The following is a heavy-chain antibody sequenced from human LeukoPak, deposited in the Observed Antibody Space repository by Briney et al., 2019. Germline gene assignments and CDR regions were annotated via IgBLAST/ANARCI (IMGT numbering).Heavy chain of an antibody. CDR3: ARSSAHSYGDFHY. V-gene: IGHV4-59*01. CDR2: THHSGAT. Sequence: SETLSLTCAVYGGSFSGYYWSWIRQPPGKGLEWLGYTHHSGATSYNPSLKSRGTMSLDTSNNQFSLKVTSVTAADTAVYYCARSSAHSYGDFHYWGQGNLVTVSS. D-gene: IGHD5-18*01. CDR1: GGSFSGYY. J-gene: IGHJ4*02.